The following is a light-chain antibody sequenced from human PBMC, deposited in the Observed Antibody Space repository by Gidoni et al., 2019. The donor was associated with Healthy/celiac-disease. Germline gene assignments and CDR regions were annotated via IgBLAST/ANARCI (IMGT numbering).Light chain of an antibody. Sequence: TLSCRASQSVSSSYLAWYQQKPGQAPRLLIYGASSRATGIPDRFSGSGSGTDFTLTISRLEPEDFAVYYCQPYGSSRYTFGQGTKLEIK. CDR2: GAS. V-gene: IGKV3-20*01. J-gene: IGKJ2*01. CDR1: QSVSSSY. CDR3: QPYGSSRYT.